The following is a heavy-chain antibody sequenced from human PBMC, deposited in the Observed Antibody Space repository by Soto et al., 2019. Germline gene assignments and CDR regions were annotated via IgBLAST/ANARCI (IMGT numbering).Heavy chain of an antibody. CDR1: GFSLSTYEVG. D-gene: IGHD2-2*01. CDR2: IYWSDDK. CDR3: VHIRPYCTSTSCYSDRYFDL. Sequence: QITLKESGPTLVKPTQTLTLTCTFSGFSLSTYEVGVGWIRQPPGRALEWLALIYWSDDKHYSPSLKSRLTITSDTSKNQVVLTLTNMDPVDTATYYCVHIRPYCTSTSCYSDRYFDLWGRGTLVTVSS. J-gene: IGHJ2*01. V-gene: IGHV2-5*01.